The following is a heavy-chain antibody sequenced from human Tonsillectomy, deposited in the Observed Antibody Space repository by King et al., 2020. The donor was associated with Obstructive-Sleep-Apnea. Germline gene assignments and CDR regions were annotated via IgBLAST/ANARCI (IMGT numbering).Heavy chain of an antibody. J-gene: IGHJ6*02. CDR2: IYYSGST. Sequence: VQLQESGPGLVNPSQTLSLTCTVSGGSVSSGSYYWSWIRQHPGKGLEYIGYIYYSGSTYYNPSLKSRVTMSVDTSKNQFSLKLTSVTAAETAVYYCARDPRQVGTGPYYYGMDVWGQGTTVTVSS. CDR3: ARDPRQVGTGPYYYGMDV. CDR1: GGSVSSGSYY. D-gene: IGHD1-26*01. V-gene: IGHV4-31*03.